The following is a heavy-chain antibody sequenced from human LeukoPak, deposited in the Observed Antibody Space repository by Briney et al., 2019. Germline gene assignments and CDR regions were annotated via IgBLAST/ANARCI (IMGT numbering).Heavy chain of an antibody. CDR3: AREGLERIFHFDY. Sequence: GGSLRLSCAASGLTFDSHAMAWVRQAPGAGLEWVSGITGNGFETFYADPVRGRFTISRDNSKNTLYLQMNSLRAEDTALYYCAREGLERIFHFDYWGQGTLVTVSS. D-gene: IGHD1-1*01. CDR2: ITGNGFET. J-gene: IGHJ4*02. CDR1: GLTFDSHA. V-gene: IGHV3-23*01.